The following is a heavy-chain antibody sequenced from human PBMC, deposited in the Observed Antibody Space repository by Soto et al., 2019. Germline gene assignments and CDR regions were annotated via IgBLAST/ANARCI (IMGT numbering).Heavy chain of an antibody. CDR1: GYTFTSYY. J-gene: IGHJ6*02. Sequence: ASVKVSCKASGYTFTSYYIHWVRQAPGQGLEWMGIINPSGGSTSYAQKFQGRVTMTRDTSTSTVYMELSSLRSEDTAVYYCATRSSVGDFDYYYYGMDVWGQGTTVTVSS. CDR3: ATRSSVGDFDYYYYGMDV. D-gene: IGHD6-13*01. V-gene: IGHV1-46*01. CDR2: INPSGGST.